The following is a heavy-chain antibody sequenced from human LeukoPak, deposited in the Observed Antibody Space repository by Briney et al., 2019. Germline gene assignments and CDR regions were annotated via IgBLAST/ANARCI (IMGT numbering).Heavy chain of an antibody. CDR2: IYYSGGT. V-gene: IGHV4-59*08. CDR1: GGSIISYY. D-gene: IGHD3-22*01. Sequence: SETLSLTCTVSGGSIISYYWSSIRQPPGEGLEWIGYIYYSGGTNYKSSLKSRVTISVDTSKNQFSLKLSSVTAADTAGYYCASTGSFYDSSGYELFQHWGQGTLVTVSS. J-gene: IGHJ1*01. CDR3: ASTGSFYDSSGYELFQH.